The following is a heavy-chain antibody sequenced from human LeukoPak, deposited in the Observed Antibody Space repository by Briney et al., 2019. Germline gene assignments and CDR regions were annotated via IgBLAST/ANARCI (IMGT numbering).Heavy chain of an antibody. D-gene: IGHD4/OR15-4a*01. CDR2: FSGSGNSA. V-gene: IGHV3-23*01. Sequence: GGSLRLSCADSGFTFSNYDMSWVRQAPGKGLEWVAGFSGSGNSAHYADSVKGRFTISRDDSKSTLSLHMNSLGAEDTAVYYCARRLWWFDYWGQGTLVTVSS. CDR1: GFTFSNYD. CDR3: ARRLWWFDY. J-gene: IGHJ4*02.